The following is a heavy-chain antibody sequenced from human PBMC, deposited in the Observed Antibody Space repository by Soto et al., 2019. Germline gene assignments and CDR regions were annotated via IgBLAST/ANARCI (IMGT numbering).Heavy chain of an antibody. CDR1: GYSISSSNW. V-gene: IGHV4-28*01. J-gene: IGHJ4*02. Sequence: QVQLQESGPGLVKPSDTLSLTCAVSGYSISSSNWWGWIRQPPGKGLEWIGYIYYSGTTYYNPSLNSRVTMSVDTLKDPFSLKLTSVTAVDTAVYYCARREIQGPVDYWGQGTLVTVSS. CDR2: IYYSGTT. CDR3: ARREIQGPVDY. D-gene: IGHD1-26*01.